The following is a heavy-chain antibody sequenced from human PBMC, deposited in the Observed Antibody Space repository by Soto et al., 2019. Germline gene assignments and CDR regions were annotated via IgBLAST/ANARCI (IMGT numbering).Heavy chain of an antibody. Sequence: QVTLKESGPVLVNPTETLTLSSTVSGSSPRTARLGVSGLRQPPVKVLEWLPHILSHDEKYYSTSLTIRITVSEEACKTHVGVTITNMQPLHTTRYCSARIRVYSGGYDSDYWGQGTQVTVSS. D-gene: IGHD6-19*01. CDR2: ILSHDEK. CDR1: GSSPRTARLG. CDR3: ARIRVYSGGYDSDY. V-gene: IGHV2-26*01. J-gene: IGHJ4*02.